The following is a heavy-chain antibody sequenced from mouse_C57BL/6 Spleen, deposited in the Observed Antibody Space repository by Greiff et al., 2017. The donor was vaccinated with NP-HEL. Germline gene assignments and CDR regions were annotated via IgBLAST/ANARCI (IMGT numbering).Heavy chain of an antibody. CDR2: ILPGSGST. CDR1: GYTFTGYW. Sequence: QVQLQQSGAELMKPGASVKLSCKATGYTFTGYWIEWVKQRPGHGLEWIGEILPGSGSTNYTEKFKGKATFTADTSSNTAYMQLSSLTTEDSAIYYCATKMDYWGQGNSVTVSS. J-gene: IGHJ4*01. V-gene: IGHV1-9*01. CDR3: ATKMDY.